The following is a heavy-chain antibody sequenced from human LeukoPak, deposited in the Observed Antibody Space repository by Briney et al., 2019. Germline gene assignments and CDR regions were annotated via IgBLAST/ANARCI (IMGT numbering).Heavy chain of an antibody. CDR2: IDPSDSYT. Sequence: GESLRISCQGSGYNFTSYWISWVRRMPGKGLEWMGRIDPSDSYTNYSPSFQGHVTISADKSISTAYLQWSSLKASDTAMYYCARLRDGSIDYWGQGTLVTVSS. J-gene: IGHJ4*02. V-gene: IGHV5-10-1*01. CDR3: ARLRDGSIDY. CDR1: GYNFTSYW.